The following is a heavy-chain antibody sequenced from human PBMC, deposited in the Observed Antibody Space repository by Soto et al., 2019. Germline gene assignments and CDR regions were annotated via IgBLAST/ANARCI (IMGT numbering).Heavy chain of an antibody. Sequence: EVQLVESGGGLVQPGESLKLSCAASGFTLSGSAVHWVRQASGKGLEGVGRIRSKTHSYATEYIASVKGRFTMSRDDSNNTAYLQMNGLKTDDTAVYYCTRSGGSYSFGYWGQGTLVTVSS. CDR1: GFTLSGSA. CDR2: IRSKTHSYAT. CDR3: TRSGGSYSFGY. V-gene: IGHV3-73*02. D-gene: IGHD1-26*01. J-gene: IGHJ4*02.